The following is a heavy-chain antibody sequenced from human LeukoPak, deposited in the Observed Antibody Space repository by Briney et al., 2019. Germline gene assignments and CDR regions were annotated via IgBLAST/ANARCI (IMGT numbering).Heavy chain of an antibody. J-gene: IGHJ4*02. Sequence: GGSLRLSCAASGFAFSNYAMHWVRQAPGKGLQWVAVISYDGTKKYYADSLKGRFTISRDNSKNTLYLRMNSLRTEDTAVYYCAIGDGLGELSSSFDHWGQGALVTVSS. CDR1: GFAFSNYA. D-gene: IGHD3-16*02. V-gene: IGHV3-30*04. CDR2: ISYDGTKK. CDR3: AIGDGLGELSSSFDH.